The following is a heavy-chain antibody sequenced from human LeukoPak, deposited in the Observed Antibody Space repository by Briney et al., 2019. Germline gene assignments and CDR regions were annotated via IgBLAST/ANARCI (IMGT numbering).Heavy chain of an antibody. Sequence: QSGGSLRLSCAASGFTFRSYEMNWVRQAPGKGLEWVSYISSSGSTIYYADSVKGRFNISRDNAKNTLYLQMNSLRAEDTAVYYCARVGAVGATDLDYWGQGTLVTVSS. CDR2: ISSSGSTI. CDR3: ARVGAVGATDLDY. D-gene: IGHD1-26*01. J-gene: IGHJ4*02. CDR1: GFTFRSYE. V-gene: IGHV3-48*03.